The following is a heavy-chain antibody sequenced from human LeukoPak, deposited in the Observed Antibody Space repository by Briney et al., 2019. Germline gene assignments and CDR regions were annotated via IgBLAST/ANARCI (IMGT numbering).Heavy chain of an antibody. V-gene: IGHV4-59*01. J-gene: IGHJ5*02. CDR2: IYYSGST. CDR3: ARGDYYYDSSGYHNWFDP. Sequence: SETLSLTCAVYGGSFSSYYWSWIRQPPGKGLEWIGYIYYSGSTNYNPSLKSRVTISVDTSKNQFSLKLSSVTAADTAVYYCARGDYYYDSSGYHNWFDPWGQGTLVTVSS. D-gene: IGHD3-22*01. CDR1: GGSFSSYY.